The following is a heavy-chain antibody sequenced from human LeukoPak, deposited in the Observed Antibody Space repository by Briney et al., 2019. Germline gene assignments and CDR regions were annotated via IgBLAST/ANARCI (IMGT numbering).Heavy chain of an antibody. CDR2: MYDSGST. Sequence: SGTLSLTCAVSGGSISSSSYFWAWIRQPPGRGLEYIGAMYDSGSTYYTPCLKRRVTRSVAMTQNQFSLKLRSVTTAESAVYYCARVLWGFVLVSCFDDWGQENLVTVSS. CDR1: GGSISSSSYF. CDR3: ARVLWGFVLVSCFDD. D-gene: IGHD3-16*01. J-gene: IGHJ4*02. V-gene: IGHV4-39*07.